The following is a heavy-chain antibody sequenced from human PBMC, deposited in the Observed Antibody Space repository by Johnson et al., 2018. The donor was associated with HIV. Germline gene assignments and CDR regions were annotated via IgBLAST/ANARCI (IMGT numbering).Heavy chain of an antibody. CDR3: VKGMDSSSWYAFDM. D-gene: IGHD6-13*01. CDR2: IYSGGTT. Sequence: VQLVESGGGLIQPGGSLRLSCAVSGFTVSSNYMSWVRQGPGKGLEWVSVIYSGGTTNYADSVTGRFTIYRDNSKNTLYLQMNSLRAEDTAIYYCVKGMDSSSWYAFDMWGQGTMVTVSS. CDR1: GFTVSSNY. J-gene: IGHJ3*02. V-gene: IGHV3-53*01.